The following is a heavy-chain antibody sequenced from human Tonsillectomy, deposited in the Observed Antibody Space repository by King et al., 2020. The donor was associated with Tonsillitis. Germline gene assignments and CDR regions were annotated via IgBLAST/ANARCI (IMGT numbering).Heavy chain of an antibody. D-gene: IGHD1-14*01. CDR1: GGSISSGGYY. CDR3: ARFPTGRYNNSPHDAFDI. V-gene: IGHV4-31*03. J-gene: IGHJ3*02. Sequence: QLQESVPGLVKPSQTLSLTCTVSGGSISSGGYYWSWIRQHPGKGLEWIGYIYDSASNYYNPSLKSRVRISVETSKNQFSLKLSSVTAADTAVYYCARFPTGRYNNSPHDAFDIWGQGTMVTVSS. CDR2: IYDSASN.